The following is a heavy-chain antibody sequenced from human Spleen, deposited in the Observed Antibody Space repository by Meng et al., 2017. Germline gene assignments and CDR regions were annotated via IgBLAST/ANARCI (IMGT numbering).Heavy chain of an antibody. Sequence: GGSLRLSCAASGFTFDDYAMHWVRQAPGKGLEWVSGISWNSGSIGYADSVKGRFTISRDNAKNSLYLQMNSLRAEDMALYYCAKSGWSSYWYFDLWGRGTLVTVSS. V-gene: IGHV3-9*03. J-gene: IGHJ2*01. CDR3: AKSGWSSYWYFDL. D-gene: IGHD6-19*01. CDR2: ISWNSGSI. CDR1: GFTFDDYA.